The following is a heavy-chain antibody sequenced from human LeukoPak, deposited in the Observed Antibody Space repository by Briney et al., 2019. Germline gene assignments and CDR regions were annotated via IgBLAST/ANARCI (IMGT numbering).Heavy chain of an antibody. D-gene: IGHD6-6*01. CDR3: ARDRGAACLFGDY. V-gene: IGHV4-34*01. Sequence: SETLSLTCAVYGGSFSCYYWSWIRQPPGKGLEWIGEINHSGSTNYNPSLKSRVTISVDTSKNQFSLKLSSVTAADTAVYFSARDRGAACLFGDYWGQRTLVTVSS. J-gene: IGHJ4*02. CDR2: INHSGST. CDR1: GGSFSCYY.